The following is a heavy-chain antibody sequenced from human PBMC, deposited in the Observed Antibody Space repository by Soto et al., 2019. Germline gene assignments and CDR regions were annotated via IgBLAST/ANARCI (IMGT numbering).Heavy chain of an antibody. CDR3: AVGGLVVVVAATPTTAGY. CDR2: INAGNGNT. CDR1: GYTFTSYA. D-gene: IGHD2-15*01. Sequence: QVQLVQSGAEVKKPGASVKVSCKASGYTFTSYAMHWVRQAPGQRLEWMGWINAGNGNTKYSQKFQGRVTITRDTSASTAYMERSSLRSEDTAVYYCAVGGLVVVVAATPTTAGYWGQGTLVTVSS. J-gene: IGHJ4*02. V-gene: IGHV1-3*01.